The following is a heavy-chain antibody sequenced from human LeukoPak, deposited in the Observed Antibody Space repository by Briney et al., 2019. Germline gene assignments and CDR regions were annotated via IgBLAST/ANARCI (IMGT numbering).Heavy chain of an antibody. D-gene: IGHD2-2*01. V-gene: IGHV1-18*01. J-gene: IGHJ2*01. CDR1: GYTFTSYG. Sequence: ASVKVSCKASGYTFTSYGISWVRQAPGQGLEWMGWINAYNGNTNYAQKLQGRITMTTDTSTSTAYMELRSLRSDDTAVYYCARDGIPYCSSTSCPSGRRDWYFDLWGRGTLVTVSS. CDR2: INAYNGNT. CDR3: ARDGIPYCSSTSCPSGRRDWYFDL.